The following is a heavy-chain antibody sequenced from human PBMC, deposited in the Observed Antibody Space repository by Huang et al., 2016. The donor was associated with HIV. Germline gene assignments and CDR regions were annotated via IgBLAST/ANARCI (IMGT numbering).Heavy chain of an antibody. CDR1: GYSFNTYW. V-gene: IGHV5-51*01. D-gene: IGHD6-13*01. J-gene: IGHJ3*01. CDR3: ARKFSSTWYRAFDL. Sequence: EVQLVQSGAEVKKPGESLKISCQGSGYSFNTYWIAWVRQMPGKGPEGMGLSSPGDSDTRYSPSFQGQVTISADKSIDTAYLQWRSLKASDTAMYYCARKFSSTWYRAFDLWGQGTMVTVSS. CDR2: SSPGDSDT.